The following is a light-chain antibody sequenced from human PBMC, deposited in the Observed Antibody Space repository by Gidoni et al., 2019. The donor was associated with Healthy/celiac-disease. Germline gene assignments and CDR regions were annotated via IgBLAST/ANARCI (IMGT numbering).Light chain of an antibody. Sequence: QSALTQPPSASGSPGQSVTISCTGTSSDVGGYNYVSWYQQPPGKAPKLMIYEVSKRPSGVPDRFAGSKSGNTASLTGSGLQAEDEADYCCSSDAGSNNLVFGGGTKLTVL. CDR2: EVS. CDR1: SSDVGGYNY. CDR3: SSDAGSNNLV. V-gene: IGLV2-8*01. J-gene: IGLJ2*01.